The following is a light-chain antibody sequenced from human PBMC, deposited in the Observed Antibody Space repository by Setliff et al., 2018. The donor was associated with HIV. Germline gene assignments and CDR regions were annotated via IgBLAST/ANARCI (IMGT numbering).Light chain of an antibody. CDR2: EVI. Sequence: QSALTQPASVSVSPGQSITISCSGTSSDVGSYNLVSWYQQHPGKAPKLIIYEVIKRPSGISNRFSGSKSGNTASLTISGLQAEDEADYYCCSYAGSSTDVFGTGTKVTVL. V-gene: IGLV2-23*02. CDR1: SSDVGSYNL. CDR3: CSYAGSSTDV. J-gene: IGLJ1*01.